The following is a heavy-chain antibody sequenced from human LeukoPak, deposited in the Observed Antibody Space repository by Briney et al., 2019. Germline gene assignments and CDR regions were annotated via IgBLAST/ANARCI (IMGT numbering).Heavy chain of an antibody. V-gene: IGHV4-34*01. CDR3: ARLPYYYDSSGYYKSVMVSAFDI. D-gene: IGHD3-22*01. CDR1: GGSFSGYY. Sequence: SETLSLTCAVYGGSFSGYYWSWIRQPPGKGLEWIGEINHSGSTNYNPSLKSRVTISVDTSKNQFSLKLSSVTAADTAVYYCARLPYYYDSSGYYKSVMVSAFDIWGQGTMVTVSS. CDR2: INHSGST. J-gene: IGHJ3*02.